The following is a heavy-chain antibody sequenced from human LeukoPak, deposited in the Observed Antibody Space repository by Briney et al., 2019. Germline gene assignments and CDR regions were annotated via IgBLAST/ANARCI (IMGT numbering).Heavy chain of an antibody. CDR2: IYYSGST. J-gene: IGHJ3*02. CDR1: GGSISSGGYY. CDR3: ARAGATADAFDI. Sequence: ASETLSLTCTVSGGSISSGGYYWSWIRQHPGKGLEWIGYIYYSGSTYYNPSLKSRVTISVDTSKNQFSLKLSSVTAADTAVYYCARAGATADAFDIWGQGTMVTVSS. V-gene: IGHV4-31*03. D-gene: IGHD3-10*01.